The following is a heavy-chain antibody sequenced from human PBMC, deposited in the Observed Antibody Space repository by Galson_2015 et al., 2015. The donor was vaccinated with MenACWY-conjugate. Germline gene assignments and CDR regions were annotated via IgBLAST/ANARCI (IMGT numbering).Heavy chain of an antibody. V-gene: IGHV1-3*01. CDR3: ARPMGPAAYDD. CDR1: GYTVTSYA. J-gene: IGHJ4*02. D-gene: IGHD2-2*01. Sequence: SVKVSCKASGYTVTSYAIHWVRQAPGQRLEWMGWINAGNAYTKYSQKFKGRVTVTRDKSESTVYMELSSLRSEDTAVYYCARPMGPAAYDDWGQRTLGTVSS. CDR2: INAGNAYT.